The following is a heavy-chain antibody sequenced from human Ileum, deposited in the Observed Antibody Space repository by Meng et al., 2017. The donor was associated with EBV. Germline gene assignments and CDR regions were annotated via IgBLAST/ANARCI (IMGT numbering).Heavy chain of an antibody. CDR3: ARFFWSGSKGFDY. D-gene: IGHD3-3*01. CDR2: IYYVGCT. CDR1: GGSISNYC. V-gene: IGHV4-59*01. J-gene: IGHJ4*02. Sequence: QVQLPESGPGLVKPSETLSLACTVSGGSISNYCWSWIRQHPGKGLEWIAYIYYVGCTFYIPSLKSRVIISVDTSKNQFSLKLSSVTAADTAVYYCARFFWSGSKGFDYWGQGTLVTVSS.